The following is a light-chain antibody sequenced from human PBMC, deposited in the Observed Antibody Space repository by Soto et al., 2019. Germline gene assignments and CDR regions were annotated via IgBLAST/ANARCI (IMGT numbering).Light chain of an antibody. Sequence: QSVLAQPPSVSAAPGQKVTISCSGSSSNIGNNYISWYQQLPGTAPKLLIYDNDKRPSGIPDRFSGSRTRTSPTLGITGLQFGDEADYYCGAWNSGYVFGIGTHVFVTGTKVTVL. V-gene: IGLV1-51*01. J-gene: IGLJ1*01. CDR2: DND. CDR3: GAWNSGYVFGIGTHV. CDR1: SSNIGNNY.